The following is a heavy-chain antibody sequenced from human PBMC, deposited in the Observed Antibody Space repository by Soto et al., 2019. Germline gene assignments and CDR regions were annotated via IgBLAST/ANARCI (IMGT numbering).Heavy chain of an antibody. CDR1: GGSISSYY. J-gene: IGHJ4*02. Sequence: QLQLQESGPGLVKPSETLSLTCTVSGGSISSYYWGWIRRPPGKGLEWIGSIYYSGSTYYNPSLKSRVTISVDTSKTQFSLKLSSVPAADTAVYYCARRWGYSFDYWGQGTLVTVSS. D-gene: IGHD7-27*01. CDR3: ARRWGYSFDY. CDR2: IYYSGST. V-gene: IGHV4-39*01.